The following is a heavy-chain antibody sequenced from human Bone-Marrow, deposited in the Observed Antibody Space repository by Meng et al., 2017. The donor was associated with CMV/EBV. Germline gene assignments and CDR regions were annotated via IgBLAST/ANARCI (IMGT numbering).Heavy chain of an antibody. CDR2: IYYSGGT. CDR1: GGSISSYY. CDR3: ARDTPTYSGSLHSYYFDY. J-gene: IGHJ4*02. Sequence: GSLRLSCTVSGGSISSYYWSWIRQPPGKGLEWIGYIYYSGGTNYNTSLKSRVTISVDTSKNQFSLKLSSVTAADTAVYYCARDTPTYSGSLHSYYFDYWGQGTLVTVSS. V-gene: IGHV4-59*01. D-gene: IGHD1-26*01.